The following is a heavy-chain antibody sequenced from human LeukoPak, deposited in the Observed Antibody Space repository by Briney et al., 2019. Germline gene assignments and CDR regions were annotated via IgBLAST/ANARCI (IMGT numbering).Heavy chain of an antibody. CDR3: AKDSARRAIFGVVIDY. CDR1: GFTFSSYA. CDR2: ISGSGGST. J-gene: IGHJ4*02. V-gene: IGHV3-23*01. Sequence: GRSLRLSCAASGFTFSSYAMSWVRQAPGKGLEWVSAISGSGGSTYYADSVKGRFTISRDNSKNTLYLQMNSLRAEDTAVYYCAKDSARRAIFGVVIDYWGQGTLVTVSS. D-gene: IGHD3-3*01.